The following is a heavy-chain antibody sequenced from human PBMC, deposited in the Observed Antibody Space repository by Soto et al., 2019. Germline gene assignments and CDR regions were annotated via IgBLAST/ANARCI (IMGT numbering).Heavy chain of an antibody. J-gene: IGHJ3*02. CDR2: ISYDGSNK. CDR1: GFTFSSYA. V-gene: IGHV3-30-3*01. Sequence: QVQLVESGGGVVQPGRSLRLSCAASGFTFSSYAMHWVRQAPGKGLEWVAVISYDGSNKYYADSVKGRFTISRDNSKNTLYLQMNSLRAEDTAVYYCARDCGGDCYSTGGAFDIWGQGTMVTVSS. D-gene: IGHD2-21*02. CDR3: ARDCGGDCYSTGGAFDI.